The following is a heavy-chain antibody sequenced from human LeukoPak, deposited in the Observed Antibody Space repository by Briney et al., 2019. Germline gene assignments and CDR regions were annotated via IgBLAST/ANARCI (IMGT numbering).Heavy chain of an antibody. J-gene: IGHJ4*02. D-gene: IGHD1-20*01. V-gene: IGHV1-2*02. CDR2: INPNSGGT. CDR3: ARDSEITGLVFDY. CDR1: GYTFTGYY. Sequence: ASVKVSCKASGYTFTGYYMHWVRQAPGQGLEWMGWINPNSGGTNYAQKFQGRVTMTRDTSISTAYMELSRLRSDDTAVYYCARDSEITGLVFDYWGQGTLVTVSS.